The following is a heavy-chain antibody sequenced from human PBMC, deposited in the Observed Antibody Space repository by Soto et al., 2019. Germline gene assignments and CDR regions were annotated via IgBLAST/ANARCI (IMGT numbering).Heavy chain of an antibody. J-gene: IGHJ6*03. D-gene: IGHD2-21*01. CDR1: GFTFSTYG. Sequence: DVQLLESGGGLVQWGGSLRLSCVTSGFTFSTYGMTWVRQAPGKGLEWVSYGGSGGSRYYAESVKGRFSISRDNSKNTLSLEMNSLRAEDTASYYCVKFRVSANPYSYKDVWCKGTTVTVSS. V-gene: IGHV3-23*01. CDR3: VKFRVSANPYSYKDV. CDR2: YGGSGGSR.